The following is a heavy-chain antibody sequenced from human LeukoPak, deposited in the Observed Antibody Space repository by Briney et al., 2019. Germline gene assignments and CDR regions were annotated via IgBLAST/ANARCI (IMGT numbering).Heavy chain of an antibody. V-gene: IGHV5-51*01. CDR1: GYSFTNYW. D-gene: IGHD2-2*01. J-gene: IGHJ3*02. CDR2: IYPGDSDT. CDR3: ARARVPAAIRSGFDI. Sequence: GGSLKISCKGSGYSFTNYWIGWVRQMPGKGLEWMGIIYPGDSDTRYNPSFQGQVTISADKSINTAYLQWSSLKASDTAIYYCARARVPAAIRSGFDIWGQGTMVTSSS.